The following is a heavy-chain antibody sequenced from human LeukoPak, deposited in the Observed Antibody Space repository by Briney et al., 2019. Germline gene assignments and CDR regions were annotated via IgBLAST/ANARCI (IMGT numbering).Heavy chain of an antibody. CDR1: GGSFSGYY. Sequence: SETLSLTCAVYGGSFSGYYWSWIRQPPGKGLEWIGEINHSGSTNYNPSLKSRFTISVDTSKNQFSLKLSSVTAADTAVYYCARLGYSGYWGRDYWGQGTLVTVSS. V-gene: IGHV4-34*01. CDR3: ARLGYSGYWGRDY. D-gene: IGHD5-12*01. J-gene: IGHJ4*02. CDR2: INHSGST.